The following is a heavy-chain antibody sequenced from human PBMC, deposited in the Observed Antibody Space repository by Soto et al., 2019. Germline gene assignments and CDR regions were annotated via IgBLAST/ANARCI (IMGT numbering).Heavy chain of an antibody. V-gene: IGHV4-30-4*01. J-gene: IGHJ5*02. CDR2: IYNSGIT. CDR1: GGSISSGDYS. D-gene: IGHD3-3*01. Sequence: LSETLSLTCTVSGGSISSGDYSWSWVRQSPGKGLEWIGHIYNSGITYYNPSLKSRVVISIDTSRNQFSLRLNSLTAADRAVYFCARGFFVCGVDNRYLFYPCARRTAVPVSA. CDR3: ARGFFVCGVDNRYLFYP.